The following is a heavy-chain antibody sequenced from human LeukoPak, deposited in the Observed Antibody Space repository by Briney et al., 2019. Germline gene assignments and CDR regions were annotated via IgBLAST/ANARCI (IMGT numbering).Heavy chain of an antibody. CDR2: INTKTGNP. D-gene: IGHD3-3*01. CDR3: ARDGFYDFWGGYYHPY. CDR1: GYTFSNFA. V-gene: IGHV7-4-1*02. J-gene: IGHJ4*02. Sequence: VASVKVSCKASGYTFSNFAINWVRQAPGQGLEWMGWINTKTGNPTYAQGFTGRFVFSLDTSVNTAYLQISSLKADDTALYYCARDGFYDFWGGYYHPYWGQGTLVTVSS.